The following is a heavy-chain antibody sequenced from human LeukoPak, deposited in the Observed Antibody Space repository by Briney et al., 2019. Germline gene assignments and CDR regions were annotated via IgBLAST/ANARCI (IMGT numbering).Heavy chain of an antibody. CDR1: GFTFSNFW. Sequence: GGSLRLSCAASGFTFSNFWMSWVRQAPGKGLEWVANIKQDGSEKYYVDSVKGRFTISRDNAKNSLYLQMNSLRADDTAVYYCARVSRWGLNHNPHFWGQGALVTVSS. D-gene: IGHD7-27*01. V-gene: IGHV3-7*03. CDR2: IKQDGSEK. J-gene: IGHJ4*02. CDR3: ARVSRWGLNHNPHF.